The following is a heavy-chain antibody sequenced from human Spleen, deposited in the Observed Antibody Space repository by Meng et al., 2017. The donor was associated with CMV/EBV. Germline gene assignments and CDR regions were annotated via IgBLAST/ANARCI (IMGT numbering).Heavy chain of an antibody. D-gene: IGHD3-3*01. Sequence: GESLRISCAASGFTFSNYSMNWVRQAPGKGLEWVSSISSSGNFIYSADSVKGRFTISRDNAKNSLYLQMNSLRAEDTAVYYCARRDDFWNGLDNVYYYYGMDVWGQGTTVTVSS. V-gene: IGHV3-21*01. J-gene: IGHJ6*02. CDR1: GFTFSNYS. CDR2: ISSSGNFI. CDR3: ARRDDFWNGLDNVYYYYGMDV.